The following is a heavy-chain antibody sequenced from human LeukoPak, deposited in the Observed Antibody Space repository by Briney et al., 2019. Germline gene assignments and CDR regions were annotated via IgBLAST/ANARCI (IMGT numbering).Heavy chain of an antibody. CDR1: GFTFSSYS. CDR2: ISSSSSYI. V-gene: IGHV3-21*01. Sequence: GGSLRLSCAASGFTFSSYSMNWVRQAPGKGLEWVSSISSSSSYIYYADSVKGRFTISRDNAKNSLYLQMNSLRVEDTAVYYCARGGIFNPYELWGQGTLVTVSS. J-gene: IGHJ4*02. D-gene: IGHD3-22*01. CDR3: ARGGIFNPYEL.